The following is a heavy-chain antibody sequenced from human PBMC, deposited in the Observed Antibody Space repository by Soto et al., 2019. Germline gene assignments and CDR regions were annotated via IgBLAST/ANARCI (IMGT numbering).Heavy chain of an antibody. CDR3: VTGFGF. CDR1: GITFSEAW. CDR2: CRSRSAGGTV. J-gene: IGHJ4*02. Sequence: VGSLRLSCVASGITFSEAWMNWVRQAPGKGLEWVGRCRSRSAGGTVDYAAPVKGRFTISRDDSKNTLSLQMNSLKTEDTAIYFCVTGFGFWGQGTLVTVSS. D-gene: IGHD3-10*01. V-gene: IGHV3-15*01.